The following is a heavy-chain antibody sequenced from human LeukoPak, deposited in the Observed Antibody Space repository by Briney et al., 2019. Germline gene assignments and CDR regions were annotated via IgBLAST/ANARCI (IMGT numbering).Heavy chain of an antibody. J-gene: IGHJ5*02. D-gene: IGHD2-2*01. V-gene: IGHV6-1*01. CDR3: ARRLTQYDCFDP. CDR2: TYYRSTWYN. Sequence: SQTLSLTCAISGDSVSSNSVTWNRIRQSPSRGLEWLGRTYYRSTWYNDYAVSVRGRITVNPDTSKNQFSLHLNSVTPEDTAVYYCARRLTQYDCFDPWGQGILVTVSS. CDR1: GDSVSSNSVT.